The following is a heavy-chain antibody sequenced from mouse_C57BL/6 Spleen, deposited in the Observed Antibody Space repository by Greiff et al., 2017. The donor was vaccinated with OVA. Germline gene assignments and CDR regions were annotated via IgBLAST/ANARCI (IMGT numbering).Heavy chain of an antibody. CDR2: INPSNGGT. CDR1: GYTFTSYW. Sequence: QVQLQQPGTELVKPGASVKLSCKASGYTFTSYWMHWVKQRPGQGLEWIGNINPSNGGTNYNEKFKSKATLTVDKSSSTAYMQLSSLTSEDSAVYYCARGRGISYDYDGWFADWGQGTLVTVSA. D-gene: IGHD2-4*01. J-gene: IGHJ3*01. V-gene: IGHV1-53*01. CDR3: ARGRGISYDYDGWFAD.